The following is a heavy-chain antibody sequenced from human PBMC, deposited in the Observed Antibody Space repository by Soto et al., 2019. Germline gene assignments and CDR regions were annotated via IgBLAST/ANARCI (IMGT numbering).Heavy chain of an antibody. J-gene: IGHJ4*02. V-gene: IGHV3-9*01. CDR3: AKDKYSDSSGYPDY. CDR1: GFTFGDYA. CDR2: ISWNGGSL. D-gene: IGHD3-22*01. Sequence: GGSLRLSCAASGFTFGDYAMHWVRQAPGKGLEWVSGISWNGGSLGYADSVKARFTISRDNAKNSLYLQMNSLSAEDTALYYCAKDKYSDSSGYPDYWGQGXLVTVSS.